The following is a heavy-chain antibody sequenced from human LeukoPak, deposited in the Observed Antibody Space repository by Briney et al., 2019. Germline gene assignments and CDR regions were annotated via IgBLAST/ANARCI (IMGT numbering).Heavy chain of an antibody. J-gene: IGHJ3*02. CDR1: GGSISSYY. CDR3: AGRVGDSAFDI. CDR2: IAYTGST. D-gene: IGHD1-26*01. V-gene: IGHV4-59*08. Sequence: SETLSLICTVSGGSISSYYWSWIRQPPGKGLEWIGYIAYTGSTNYNPSLKSRVTMSVDTSKNQFSLKLSSVTVADTAVYYCAGRVGDSAFDIWGPGTMVTVSS.